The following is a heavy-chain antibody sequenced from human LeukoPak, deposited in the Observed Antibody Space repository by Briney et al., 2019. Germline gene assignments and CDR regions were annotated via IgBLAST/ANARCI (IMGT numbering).Heavy chain of an antibody. CDR3: ARYERYSYGYLDY. J-gene: IGHJ4*02. CDR1: GGSFSGYY. D-gene: IGHD5-18*01. V-gene: IGHV4-34*01. CDR2: INHSGST. Sequence: SETLSLTCAVYGGSFSGYYWSWIRQPPGKGLEWIGGINHSGSTNYNPSLKSRVTISVDTSKNQFSLKLSSVTAADTAVYYCARYERYSYGYLDYWGQGTLVTVSS.